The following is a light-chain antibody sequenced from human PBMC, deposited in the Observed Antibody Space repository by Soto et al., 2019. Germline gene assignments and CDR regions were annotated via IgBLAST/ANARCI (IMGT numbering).Light chain of an antibody. V-gene: IGKV3-11*01. CDR1: ESVSNY. Sequence: EIVLTQSPVTLSLSPGERATLSSRASESVSNYLAWYQQKPGQAPRLLMYDASNRATGIPARFSGSGSGTDFTLTISSLEPEDFAVYYCQQRSNWPRYTFGQGTKLEIK. CDR2: DAS. J-gene: IGKJ2*01. CDR3: QQRSNWPRYT.